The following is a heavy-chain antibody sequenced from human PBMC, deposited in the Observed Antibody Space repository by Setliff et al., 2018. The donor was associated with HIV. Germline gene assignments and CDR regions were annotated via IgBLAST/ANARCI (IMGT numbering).Heavy chain of an antibody. CDR3: ARHGPDYYDSSGYYYYYYYMDV. CDR1: GGSISSYY. J-gene: IGHJ6*03. V-gene: IGHV4-59*08. CDR2: IYYSGST. D-gene: IGHD3-22*01. Sequence: SETLSLPCTVSGGSISSYYWSWIRQPPGKGLEWIGYIYYSGSTNYNPSLKSRVTISVDTPKNQFSLKLSSVTAADTAVYYCARHGPDYYDSSGYYYYYYYMDVWGKGTTVTVSS.